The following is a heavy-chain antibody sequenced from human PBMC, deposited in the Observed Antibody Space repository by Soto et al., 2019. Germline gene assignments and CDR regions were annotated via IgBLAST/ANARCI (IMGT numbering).Heavy chain of an antibody. Sequence: GGSLRLSXAASGFTFSSYWMSWVRQAPGKGLEWVANIKQDGSEKYYVDSVKGRFTISRDNAKNSLYLQMNSLRAEDTAVCYCARDYGSGSYYWGYYYYGMDVWGQGTTVTVS. CDR2: IKQDGSEK. V-gene: IGHV3-7*01. CDR3: ARDYGSGSYYWGYYYYGMDV. D-gene: IGHD3-10*01. CDR1: GFTFSSYW. J-gene: IGHJ6*02.